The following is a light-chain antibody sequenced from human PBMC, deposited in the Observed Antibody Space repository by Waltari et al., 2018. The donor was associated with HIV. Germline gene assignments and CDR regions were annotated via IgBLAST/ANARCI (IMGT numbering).Light chain of an antibody. Sequence: QSVLPQPPSASGTPGQRVPIPCSGSTSNIGSNPVNWYQQVPGTAPKLLIYSNNQRPSGVPDRFSGSESGTSASLAISGLQSEDEADYYCAAWDDSLTGPVFGGGTKVTVL. CDR1: TSNIGSNP. V-gene: IGLV1-44*01. CDR3: AAWDDSLTGPV. J-gene: IGLJ3*02. CDR2: SNN.